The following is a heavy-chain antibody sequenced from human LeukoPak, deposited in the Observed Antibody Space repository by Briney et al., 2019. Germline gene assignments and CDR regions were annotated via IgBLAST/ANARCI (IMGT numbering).Heavy chain of an antibody. V-gene: IGHV1-3*01. CDR1: GGTFSSYA. Sequence: ALVKVSCKASGGTFSSYAMHWVRQAPGQRLEWMGWINAGNGNTKYSQKFQGRVTITRDTSASTAYMELSSLRSEDTAVYYCARAGEYCSGGSCSSFDYWGQGTLVTVSS. J-gene: IGHJ4*02. CDR3: ARAGEYCSGGSCSSFDY. D-gene: IGHD2-15*01. CDR2: INAGNGNT.